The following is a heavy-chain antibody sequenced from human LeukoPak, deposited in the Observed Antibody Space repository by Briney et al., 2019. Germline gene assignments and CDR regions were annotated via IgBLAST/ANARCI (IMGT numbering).Heavy chain of an antibody. V-gene: IGHV1-24*01. J-gene: IGHJ5*02. Sequence: ASVKVSCKVSGYTLTALSMHWVRQAPGKGLEWMGGFDPEDGETIYAQKFQGRVTMTEDTSTDTAYMELSSLRSEDTAVYYCATGGPTVVTTNWFDPWGQGTLVTVSS. CDR2: FDPEDGET. CDR3: ATGGPTVVTTNWFDP. CDR1: GYTLTALS. D-gene: IGHD4-23*01.